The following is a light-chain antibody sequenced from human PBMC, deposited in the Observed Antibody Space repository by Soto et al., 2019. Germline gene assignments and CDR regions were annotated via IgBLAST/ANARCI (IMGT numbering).Light chain of an antibody. J-gene: IGLJ2*01. Sequence: QYVLTQPPSVSGAPGQRVTISCTGSSSNIGAGYDVHWYQQLPGTAPKLLIYGNSNRPSGVPDRFSGSKSGTSASLAITGLQAEDEADYYCQSYDSSLSGSSVVFGGGTKLTVL. CDR2: GNS. CDR1: SSNIGAGYD. CDR3: QSYDSSLSGSSVV. V-gene: IGLV1-40*01.